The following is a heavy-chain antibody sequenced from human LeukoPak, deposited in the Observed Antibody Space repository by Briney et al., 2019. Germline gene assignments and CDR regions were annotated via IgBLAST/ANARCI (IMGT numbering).Heavy chain of an antibody. CDR3: ARDLGGHYGSGSLYFGY. D-gene: IGHD3-10*01. Sequence: SETLSLTCTVSGGSISSYYWSWIRQPPWKGLEWIGYIYYSGSTNYNPSLKSRVTISVDTSKNQFSLKLSSVTAADTAVYYCARDLGGHYGSGSLYFGYWGQGTLVTVSS. J-gene: IGHJ4*02. CDR2: IYYSGST. CDR1: GGSISSYY. V-gene: IGHV4-59*01.